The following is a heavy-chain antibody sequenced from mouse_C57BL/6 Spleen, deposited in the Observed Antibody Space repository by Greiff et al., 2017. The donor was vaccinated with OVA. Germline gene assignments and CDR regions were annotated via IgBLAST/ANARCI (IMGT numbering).Heavy chain of an antibody. Sequence: LVESGAELARPGASVKMSCKASGYIFTSYTMHWVKQRPGQGLEWIGYINPSSGYTKYNQKFKDKATLTADKSSSTAYMQLSSLTSEDSAVYYCARSGYDYASFAYWGQGTLVTVSA. D-gene: IGHD2-4*01. CDR2: INPSSGYT. J-gene: IGHJ3*01. CDR3: ARSGYDYASFAY. CDR1: GYIFTSYT. V-gene: IGHV1-4*01.